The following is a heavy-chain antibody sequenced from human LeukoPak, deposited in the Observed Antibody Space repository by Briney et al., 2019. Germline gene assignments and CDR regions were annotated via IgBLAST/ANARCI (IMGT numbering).Heavy chain of an antibody. CDR1: SGSFSDYF. CDR2: INHSGST. CDR3: GAFRSSSKQYAFDI. V-gene: IGHV4-34*01. D-gene: IGHD6-13*01. J-gene: IGHJ3*02. Sequence: PSETLSLTCAVYSGSFSDYFWSWIRQPPGKGLEWIGEINHSGSTIYNPSLKSRITISVDTSKNQFSLKLSSVTAADAAVYYCGAFRSSSKQYAFDIWGQGTMVTVSS.